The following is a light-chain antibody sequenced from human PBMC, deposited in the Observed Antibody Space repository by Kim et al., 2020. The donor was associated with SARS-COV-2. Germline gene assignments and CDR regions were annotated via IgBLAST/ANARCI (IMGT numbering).Light chain of an antibody. V-gene: IGLV3-1*01. J-gene: IGLJ2*01. CDR3: QAWDSSTAKVV. CDR2: QDS. Sequence: SYELTQPPSVSVSPGQTASITCSGDKLGDKYACWYQQKPGQSPVLVIYQDSKRSSGIPERFSGSNSGNTATLTISGTQAMDEADYYCQAWDSSTAKVVFGGGTKLTVL. CDR1: KLGDKY.